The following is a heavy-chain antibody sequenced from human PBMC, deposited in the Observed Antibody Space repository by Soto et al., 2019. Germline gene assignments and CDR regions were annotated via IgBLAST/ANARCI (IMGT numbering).Heavy chain of an antibody. CDR1: GFTFSSYA. V-gene: IGHV3-23*01. Sequence: EVQLLESGGGLVQPGGSLRLSCAASGFTFSSYAMSWVRQAPGKGLEWVSAISGSGGSTYYADSVKGRFTISRDNSKNTLYLQMNSLRAEDTAVYYCAKDHSSGWSPPGWFGPWGQGTLVTVSS. J-gene: IGHJ5*02. D-gene: IGHD6-19*01. CDR3: AKDHSSGWSPPGWFGP. CDR2: ISGSGGST.